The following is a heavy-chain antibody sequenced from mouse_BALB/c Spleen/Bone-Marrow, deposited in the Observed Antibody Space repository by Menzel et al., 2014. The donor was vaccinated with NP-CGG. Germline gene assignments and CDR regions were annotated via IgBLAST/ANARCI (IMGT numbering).Heavy chain of an antibody. V-gene: IGHV3-8*02. CDR2: ISYSGST. CDR1: GDSITSGY. J-gene: IGHJ4*01. D-gene: IGHD2-2*01. CDR3: ARFGYDYALDY. Sequence: EVKLQESGPSLAKPSQPLSLPCSVTGDSITSGYWNWIRKFPGNKLEYMGYISYSGSTYYNPSLKSRISITRDTSKNQYYLQLKSVTTEDTATYYCARFGYDYALDYWGQGTSVTVSS.